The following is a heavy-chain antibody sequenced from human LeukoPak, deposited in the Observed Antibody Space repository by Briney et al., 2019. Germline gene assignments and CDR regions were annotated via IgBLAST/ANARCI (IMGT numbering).Heavy chain of an antibody. CDR2: INHSGST. D-gene: IGHD6-6*01. CDR3: ARPSRYSSSSGFGY. J-gene: IGHJ4*02. Sequence: SETLSLTYAVYGGSFSGYYWSWIRQPPGKGLEWIGEINHSGSTNYNPSLKSRVTISVDTSKNQFSLKLSSVTAADTAVYYCARPSRYSSSSGFGYWGQGTLVTVSS. CDR1: GGSFSGYY. V-gene: IGHV4-34*01.